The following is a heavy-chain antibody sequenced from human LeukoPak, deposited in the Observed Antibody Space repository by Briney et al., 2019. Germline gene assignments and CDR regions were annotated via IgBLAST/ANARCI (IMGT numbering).Heavy chain of an antibody. Sequence: GGSLRLSCPASGFTFSSYWMSWVRQAPGKGLEWVANIKQDGSEKYYVDSVKGRFTISRDNAKNSLYLQMNSLRAEDTAVYYCARGKATITWYYFDYWGQGTLVTVSS. J-gene: IGHJ4*02. CDR2: IKQDGSEK. CDR1: GFTFSSYW. CDR3: ARGKATITWYYFDY. D-gene: IGHD5-12*01. V-gene: IGHV3-7*01.